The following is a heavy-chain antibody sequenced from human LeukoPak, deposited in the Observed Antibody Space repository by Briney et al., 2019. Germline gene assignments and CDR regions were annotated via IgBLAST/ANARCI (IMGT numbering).Heavy chain of an antibody. Sequence: GGSLRLSCAASGFTFSSYSMNWVRQAPGKGLEWVSAISGSGGSTYYADSVEGRFTIFRDNSKNTLYLQMNSLRAEDTAVYYCARGGWFGELLYPYWGQGTLVTVSS. CDR2: ISGSGGST. D-gene: IGHD3-10*01. CDR1: GFTFSSYS. CDR3: ARGGWFGELLYPY. J-gene: IGHJ4*02. V-gene: IGHV3-23*01.